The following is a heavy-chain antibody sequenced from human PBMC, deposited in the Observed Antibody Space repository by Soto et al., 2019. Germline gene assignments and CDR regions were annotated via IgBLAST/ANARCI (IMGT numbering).Heavy chain of an antibody. CDR2: IIPILGIA. D-gene: IGHD2-2*01. CDR3: ARRYCSSTSCYEVSAFDI. V-gene: IGHV1-69*02. J-gene: IGHJ3*02. CDR1: GGTFSSYT. Sequence: SVKVSCKASGGTFSSYTISWVRQAPGQGLEWMGRIIPILGIANYAQKFQGRVTITADKSTSTAYMELSSLRSEDTAVYYCARRYCSSTSCYEVSAFDIWGQGTMVTVSS.